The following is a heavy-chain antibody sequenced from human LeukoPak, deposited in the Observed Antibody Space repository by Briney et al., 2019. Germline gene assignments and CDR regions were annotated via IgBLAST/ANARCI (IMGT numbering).Heavy chain of an antibody. CDR3: ARAVAGAFCDY. Sequence: SETLSLTCTVSGGSISSSSYYWGWIRQPPGTGLEWIGSIYYSGNTYYNPSLKSRVTISVDTSKNQFSLKLGSVTAADTAVYYCARAVAGAFCDYWGQGTLVTVSS. CDR2: IYYSGNT. J-gene: IGHJ4*02. CDR1: GGSISSSSYY. V-gene: IGHV4-39*07. D-gene: IGHD6-19*01.